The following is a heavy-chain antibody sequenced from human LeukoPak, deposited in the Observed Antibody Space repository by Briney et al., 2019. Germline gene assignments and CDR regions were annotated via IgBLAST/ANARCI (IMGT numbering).Heavy chain of an antibody. CDR3: ARGPPYDFWSGPYYYYYGMDV. D-gene: IGHD3-3*01. J-gene: IGHJ6*02. CDR1: GFTFTRYD. Sequence: GASVKVSCKASGFTFTRYDINWVRQATGQGLEWMGWMNPNSGNTGYAQKFQGRVTMTRNTSISTAYMELSSLRSEDTAVYYCARGPPYDFWSGPYYYYYGMDVWGQGTTVAVSS. CDR2: MNPNSGNT. V-gene: IGHV1-8*01.